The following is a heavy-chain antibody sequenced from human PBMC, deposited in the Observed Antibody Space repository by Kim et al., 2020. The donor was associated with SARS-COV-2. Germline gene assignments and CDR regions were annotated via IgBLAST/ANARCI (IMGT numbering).Heavy chain of an antibody. J-gene: IGHJ5*02. Sequence: GGSLRLSCAASGFTFSGSAMHWVRQASGKGLEWVGRIRSKANSYATAYAASVKGRFTISRDESKNTAYLQMNSLKTEDTAVYYCTRVSVRPGDPWGQGTLVTVSS. V-gene: IGHV3-73*01. CDR1: GFTFSGSA. D-gene: IGHD3-10*01. CDR3: TRVSVRPGDP. CDR2: IRSKANSYAT.